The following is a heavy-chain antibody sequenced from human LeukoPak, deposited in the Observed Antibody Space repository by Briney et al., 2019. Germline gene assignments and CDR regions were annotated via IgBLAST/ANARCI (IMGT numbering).Heavy chain of an antibody. CDR1: KFTFSSYW. J-gene: IGHJ5*02. CDR2: INPDGSTT. CDR3: ARVLLGSWDWFDP. D-gene: IGHD3-10*01. V-gene: IGHV3-74*01. Sequence: GGSLRLSCAASKFTFSSYWMHWVRQAPGKGLVWVSRINPDGSTTNYVDSVKGRFTISRDNAKNTLYLQMNSLRAEDTAVYYCARVLLGSWDWFDPWGQGTLVTVSS.